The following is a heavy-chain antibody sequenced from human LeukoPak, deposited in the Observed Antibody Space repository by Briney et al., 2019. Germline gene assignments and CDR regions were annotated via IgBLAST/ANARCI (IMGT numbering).Heavy chain of an antibody. CDR2: MSPNSGNT. CDR1: GYTFTSYD. Sequence: VASVKVSCKASGYTFTSYDINWVRQATGQGLEWMGWMSPNSGNTGYAQKFQGRITMTKSTSISTAYMELSDLESEDTAVYYCARTPPDYGIDYWGQGTLVTVSS. CDR3: ARTPPDYGIDY. J-gene: IGHJ4*02. V-gene: IGHV1-8*01. D-gene: IGHD4-17*01.